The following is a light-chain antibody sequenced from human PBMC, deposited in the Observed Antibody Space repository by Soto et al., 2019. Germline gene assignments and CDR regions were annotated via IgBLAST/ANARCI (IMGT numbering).Light chain of an antibody. CDR2: GAS. CDR3: QQYNNWPSWT. Sequence: EIVMAHSPATLSVSPGERATLSCRASQSVSSNLAWYQQKPGQAPRLLIYGASTRATGIPARFSGSGSGTEFTLTISSLQSEDFAVYYCQQYNNWPSWTFGQGTKVE. V-gene: IGKV3-15*01. CDR1: QSVSSN. J-gene: IGKJ1*01.